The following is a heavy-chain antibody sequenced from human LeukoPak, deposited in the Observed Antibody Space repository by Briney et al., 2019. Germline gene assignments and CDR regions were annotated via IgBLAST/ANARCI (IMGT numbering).Heavy chain of an antibody. CDR1: GYTFTSYG. V-gene: IGHV1-18*01. CDR3: ARDLATTKPRYYYYGMDV. CDR2: ISAYNGNT. Sequence: GASVNVSCKASGYTFTSYGISWVRQAPGQGLEWMGWISAYNGNTNYAQKLQGRVTMTTDTSTSTAYMELRSLRSDDTAVYYCARDLATTKPRYYYYGMDVWGQGTTVTVSS. D-gene: IGHD1-26*01. J-gene: IGHJ6*02.